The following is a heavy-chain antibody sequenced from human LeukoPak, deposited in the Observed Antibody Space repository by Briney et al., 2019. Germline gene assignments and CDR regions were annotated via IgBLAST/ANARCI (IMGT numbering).Heavy chain of an antibody. D-gene: IGHD6-13*01. CDR1: GGSISSYY. V-gene: IGHV4-59*01. CDR3: ARLGPYSSSWYYFDY. Sequence: SETLSLTCTASGGSISSYYWSWIRQPPGEGLEWIGYIYYSGSTYYNPSLKSRVTISVDTSKNQFSLKLSSVTAADTAVYYCARLGPYSSSWYYFDYWGQGTLVTVSS. CDR2: IYYSGST. J-gene: IGHJ4*02.